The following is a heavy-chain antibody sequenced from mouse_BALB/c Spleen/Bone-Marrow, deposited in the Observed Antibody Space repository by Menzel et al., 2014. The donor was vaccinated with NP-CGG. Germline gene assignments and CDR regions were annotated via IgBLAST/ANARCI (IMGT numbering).Heavy chain of an antibody. V-gene: IGHV1-69*02. CDR2: IDPSDSNT. CDR3: ARSRGYNDYWYFDV. CDR1: GYTFTSYW. Sequence: QVQLKESGAELVKPGASVKLSCKASGYTFTSYWMHWVKQRPGQGLEWIGEIDPSDSNTNYNQKFKGKATLTVDKSSSTTYMQLSSLTSKDSAIYYYARSRGYNDYWYFDVWGAGTTVTVSS. D-gene: IGHD2-4*01. J-gene: IGHJ1*01.